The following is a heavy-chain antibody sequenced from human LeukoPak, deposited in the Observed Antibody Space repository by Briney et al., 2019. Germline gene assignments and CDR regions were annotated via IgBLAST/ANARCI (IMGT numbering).Heavy chain of an antibody. V-gene: IGHV4-38-2*02. CDR1: GFSINTVHY. CDR3: ARARLPHGVTIHY. J-gene: IGHJ4*02. Sequence: PSETLSLTCTVSGFSINTVHYWSWIRQPPGMAPEWIGSVFRTGNAYYNSSLKSRVTISVDASKNQFSLTLHSMTAADTAVYYCARARLPHGVTIHYWGQGILVAVSS. D-gene: IGHD2-21*02. CDR2: VFRTGNA.